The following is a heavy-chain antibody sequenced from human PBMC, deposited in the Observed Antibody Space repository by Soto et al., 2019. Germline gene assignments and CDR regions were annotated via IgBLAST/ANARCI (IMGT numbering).Heavy chain of an antibody. D-gene: IGHD5-12*01. CDR3: AREMATISLGAFDI. J-gene: IGHJ3*02. CDR2: TNNDGSAT. CDR1: GFGFSSYW. V-gene: IGHV3-74*01. Sequence: PGGSLRLSCAASGFGFSSYWMHWVRQAPGKGLVRVSRTNNDGSATTYADSVRGRFTSFRDNAKNTLFLQMTSLGVEDTAVYYCAREMATISLGAFDIWGEGNMVTVS.